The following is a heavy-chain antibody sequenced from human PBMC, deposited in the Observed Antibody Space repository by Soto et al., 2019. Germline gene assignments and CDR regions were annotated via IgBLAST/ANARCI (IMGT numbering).Heavy chain of an antibody. D-gene: IGHD5-12*01. Sequence: SETLSLTCAVSGDSFISNTCWTLVRQPPGKGVEWIGEIYHSGTTNYNPSLKGRVTISADRSKNQFSLRLTSVTAADTAVYYCAVPGSGDFDYWGQGTLVTVSS. CDR3: AVPGSGDFDY. CDR1: GDSFISNTC. J-gene: IGHJ4*02. CDR2: IYHSGTT. V-gene: IGHV4-4*02.